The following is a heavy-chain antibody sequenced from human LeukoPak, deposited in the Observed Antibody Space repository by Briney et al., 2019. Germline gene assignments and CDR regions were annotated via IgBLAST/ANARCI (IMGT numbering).Heavy chain of an antibody. CDR2: INSDGSST. CDR1: GFTFSSYW. CDR3: ARAAGQWLATYYFDY. V-gene: IGHV3-74*01. J-gene: IGHJ4*02. D-gene: IGHD6-19*01. Sequence: PGGSLRLSCAASGFTFSSYWMHWVRQAPGKGLVWVSRINSDGSSTSYADSVKGRFTISRDNAKNTLYLQMNSLRAEDTAVYYCARAAGQWLATYYFDYWGQRTLVTVSS.